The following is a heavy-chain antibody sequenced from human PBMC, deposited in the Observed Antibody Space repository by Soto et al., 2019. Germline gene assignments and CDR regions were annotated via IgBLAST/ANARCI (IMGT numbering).Heavy chain of an antibody. Sequence: QVQVVQSGTEVKKPGASVKVSCKASGYTLTTNHMHWVRQAPGQGLEWMGIVNPSLGRANYAQKFQGRVAMTWDTSTSTFYMELSSLRTDDTAVYYCARAPYSSTSFFLDYWGQGTLVTVSS. CDR2: VNPSLGRA. J-gene: IGHJ4*02. CDR3: ARAPYSSTSFFLDY. D-gene: IGHD6-6*01. CDR1: GYTLTTNH. V-gene: IGHV1-46*01.